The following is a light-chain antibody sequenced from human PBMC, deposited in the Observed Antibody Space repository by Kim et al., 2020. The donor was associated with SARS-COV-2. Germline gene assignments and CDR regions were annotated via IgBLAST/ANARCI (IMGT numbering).Light chain of an antibody. CDR3: QSRDSGERLI. V-gene: IGLV3-19*01. CDR1: SLRNYY. Sequence: SELTQDPAVSVALGQTVRITCQGDSLRNYYATWYQQKPRQAPVLVIFGNNNRPSGIPDRFSGSASGNTASLTISGAQAEDEAEFYCQSRDSGERLIFGGGTKVTVL. J-gene: IGLJ2*01. CDR2: GNN.